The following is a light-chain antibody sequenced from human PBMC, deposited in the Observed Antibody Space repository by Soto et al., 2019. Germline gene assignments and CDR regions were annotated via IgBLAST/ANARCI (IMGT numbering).Light chain of an antibody. CDR1: SSDVGLYKY. V-gene: IGLV2-14*03. J-gene: IGLJ3*02. CDR3: MSPTTSVTWV. CDR2: DVT. Sequence: QSVLTQPASVSGSPGQSITISCTGTSSDVGLYKYVSWYQQHPGKAPKLIIYDVTNRPSGVSSRFSGSKSGNTASLTISGLLPEDEADYYCMSPTTSVTWVFGGGTKVTVL.